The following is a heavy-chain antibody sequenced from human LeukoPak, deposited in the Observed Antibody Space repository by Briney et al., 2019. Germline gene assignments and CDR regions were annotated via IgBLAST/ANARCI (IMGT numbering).Heavy chain of an antibody. CDR1: GFTVSKNY. CDR2: IYSAGST. J-gene: IGHJ4*02. V-gene: IGHV3-53*01. Sequence: PGGSLRLSCAASGFTVSKNYYMNWVRQAPGKGLEWVSVIYSAGSTYYADSVKGRFTISRDNSKNTVYLQMNSLRVEDTAVYYCAKDARRTSGWYFFDYWGQGTLVTVSS. CDR3: AKDARRTSGWYFFDY. D-gene: IGHD6-19*01.